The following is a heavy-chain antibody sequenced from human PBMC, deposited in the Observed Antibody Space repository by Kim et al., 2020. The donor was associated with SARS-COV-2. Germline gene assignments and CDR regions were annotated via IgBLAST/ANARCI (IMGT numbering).Heavy chain of an antibody. J-gene: IGHJ4*02. Sequence: GGSLRLSCAASGFTFSSYAMSWVRQAPGKGLEWVSAISGSGGSTYYADSVKGRFTISRDNSKNTLYLQMNSLRAEDTAVYYCAKDRGYCSGGSCYSPLHWGQGTLVTVSS. D-gene: IGHD2-15*01. CDR3: AKDRGYCSGGSCYSPLH. CDR1: GFTFSSYA. CDR2: ISGSGGST. V-gene: IGHV3-23*01.